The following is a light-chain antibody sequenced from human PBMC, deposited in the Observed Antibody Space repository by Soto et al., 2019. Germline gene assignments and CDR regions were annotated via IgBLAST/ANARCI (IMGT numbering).Light chain of an antibody. CDR1: QSISSY. CDR3: QQSYSTPV. Sequence: DIQMTQSPSSLSASVGDRVTITCRASQSISSYLNWYQQKPGKAPKLLIYAASSLRSGVPSRFSGSGSGTDFTLTISSLQPEDFATYYCQQSYSTPVFGQGTKVEIK. J-gene: IGKJ1*01. V-gene: IGKV1-39*01. CDR2: AAS.